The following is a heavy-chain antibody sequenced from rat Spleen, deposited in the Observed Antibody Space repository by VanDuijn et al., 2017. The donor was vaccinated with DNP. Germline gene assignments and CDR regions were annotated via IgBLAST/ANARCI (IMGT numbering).Heavy chain of an antibody. D-gene: IGHD1-2*01. J-gene: IGHJ3*01. V-gene: IGHV5-7*01. Sequence: EVQLVESGGGLVQPGRSLKLSCAVSGITFSDHNMAWVRQAPKKGLEWVASINDSGGFTCYRDSVKGRFTISRDNAKSTLYLQMDSLRSEDTATYYCATSDSYGFAYWGQGTLVTVSS. CDR2: INDSGGFT. CDR1: GITFSDHN. CDR3: ATSDSYGFAY.